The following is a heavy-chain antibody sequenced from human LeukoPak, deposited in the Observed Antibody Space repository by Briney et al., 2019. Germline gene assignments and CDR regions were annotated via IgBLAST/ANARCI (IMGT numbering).Heavy chain of an antibody. CDR3: ARDIPSTMIADY. J-gene: IGHJ4*02. V-gene: IGHV3-30-3*01. CDR2: ISYDGSNK. Sequence: GRSLRLSCAASGFTFSSYAMHWVRQAPGKGLEWVAVISYDGSNKYYADSVKGRFTISRDNSKNTLYLQMNSLRAEDTAVYYCARDIPSTMIADYWGQGTLVTVSS. CDR1: GFTFSSYA. D-gene: IGHD3-22*01.